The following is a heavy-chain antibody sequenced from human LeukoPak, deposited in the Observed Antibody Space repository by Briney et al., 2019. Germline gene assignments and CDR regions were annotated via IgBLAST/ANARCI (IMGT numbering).Heavy chain of an antibody. CDR2: INHSGST. V-gene: IGHV4-34*01. CDR1: GGSFSGYY. J-gene: IGHJ6*02. CDR3: ARDFYYDYVWGSSRCYYGMDV. D-gene: IGHD3-16*02. Sequence: PSETLSLTCAVYGGSFSGYYWSWIRQPPGKGLEWIGEINHSGSTNYNPSLKSRVTISVDTSKNQFSLKLSSVTAADTAVYYCARDFYYDYVWGSSRCYYGMDVWGQGTTVTVSS.